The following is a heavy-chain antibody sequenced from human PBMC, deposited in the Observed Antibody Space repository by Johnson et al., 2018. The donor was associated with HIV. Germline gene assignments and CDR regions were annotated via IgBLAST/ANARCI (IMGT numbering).Heavy chain of an antibody. D-gene: IGHD6-6*01. J-gene: IGHJ3*02. V-gene: IGHV3-66*03. CDR1: GFTVSSYY. CDR2: IYSGGST. CDR3: AKAVAARPQGNDGAFDI. Sequence: VQLVESGGGLIQPGGSLRPSCAASGFTVSSYYMNWVRQAPGKGLEGVSVIYSGGSTYYADPVRGRSTISRDNSKNTLYLQMNSLRAEDTAVYYCAKAVAARPQGNDGAFDIWGQGTMVTVSS.